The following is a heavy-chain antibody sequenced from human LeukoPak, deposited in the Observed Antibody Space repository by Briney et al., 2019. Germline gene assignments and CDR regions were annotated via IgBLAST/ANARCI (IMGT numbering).Heavy chain of an antibody. CDR2: ISAYNGNT. Sequence: ASVKVSCKASGYTFTSYGISWVRQAPGQGLEWMGWISAYNGNTNYAQKLQGRVTMTTDTSTSTAYMELRSLRSDDTAVYYCARDPRRSSIMGAGVNGFDPWGQGTLVTVSS. V-gene: IGHV1-18*01. CDR1: GYTFTSYG. D-gene: IGHD1-26*01. J-gene: IGHJ5*02. CDR3: ARDPRRSSIMGAGVNGFDP.